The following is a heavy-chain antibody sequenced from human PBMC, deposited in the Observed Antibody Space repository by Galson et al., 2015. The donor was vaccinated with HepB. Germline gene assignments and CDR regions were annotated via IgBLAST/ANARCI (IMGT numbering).Heavy chain of an antibody. Sequence: SLRLSCAPSGFTFSNYPMHWVRQAPGKGLEWVAVISYDGINKYYADSVKGRFTISRDNSKTTLYLQMNSLRAEDTAVYYCAKNYVEYSRYYSDYWGQGTLVTVSS. CDR2: ISYDGINK. J-gene: IGHJ4*02. D-gene: IGHD2/OR15-2a*01. CDR3: AKNYVEYSRYYSDY. V-gene: IGHV3-30*04. CDR1: GFTFSNYP.